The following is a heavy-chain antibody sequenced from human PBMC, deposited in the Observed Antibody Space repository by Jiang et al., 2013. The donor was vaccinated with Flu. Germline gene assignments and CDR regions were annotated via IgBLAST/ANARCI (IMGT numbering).Heavy chain of an antibody. J-gene: IGHJ4*02. CDR3: AKDPGSYYDSSGYYFGY. V-gene: IGHV3-23*01. CDR2: ISASGGSI. Sequence: VQLLESGGDLVQPGGSLRLSCAASGFTFSSYIMSWVRQAPGKGLEWVSAISASGGSIYYADSVKGRFTISRDNSKNTLYLQMNTLRAEDTAVYYCAKDPGSYYDSSGYYFGYWGQGTLATVSS. CDR1: GFTFSSYI. D-gene: IGHD3-22*01.